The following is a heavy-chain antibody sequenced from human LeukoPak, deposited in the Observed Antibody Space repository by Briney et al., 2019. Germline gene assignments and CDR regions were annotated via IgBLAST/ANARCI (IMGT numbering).Heavy chain of an antibody. D-gene: IGHD4-17*01. V-gene: IGHV3-53*01. J-gene: IGHJ4*02. CDR3: ARIPKTTYFDY. CDR2: IYSGGST. Sequence: GGSLRLSCAASGFXVSSKYMSWVRQAPGKGLEWVSVIYSGGSTDYADSVKGRFTISRDNSENTLHLQMNSLRAEDTAVYYCARIPKTTYFDYWGQGTLVTVSS. CDR1: GFXVSSKY.